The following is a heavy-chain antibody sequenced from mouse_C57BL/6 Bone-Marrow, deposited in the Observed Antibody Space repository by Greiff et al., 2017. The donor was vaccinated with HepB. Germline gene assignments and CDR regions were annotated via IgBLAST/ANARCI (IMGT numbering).Heavy chain of an antibody. Sequence: EVKLVESGPGLVKPSQSLSLTCSVTGYSITSGYYWNWIRQFPGNKLEWMGYISYDGSNNYNPSLKNRISITRDTSKNQFFLKLNSVTTEDTATYYCARNLLLDYWGQGTTLTVSS. CDR1: GYSITSGYY. CDR3: ARNLLLDY. V-gene: IGHV3-6*01. D-gene: IGHD1-1*01. J-gene: IGHJ2*01. CDR2: ISYDGSN.